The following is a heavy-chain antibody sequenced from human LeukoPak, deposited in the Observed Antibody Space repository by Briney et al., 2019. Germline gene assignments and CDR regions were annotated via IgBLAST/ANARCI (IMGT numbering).Heavy chain of an antibody. Sequence: GGSLRLSCAASGFTFSNAWMSWVRQAPGKGLEWVGRIKSKTDGGTTDYAASVKGRFTISRDDSKNTLYLQMNSLKTEDTAVYYCTTTEGMVELEPFDYWGQGTLVTVSS. CDR2: IKSKTDGGTT. D-gene: IGHD1-7*01. CDR1: GFTFSNAW. J-gene: IGHJ4*02. V-gene: IGHV3-15*01. CDR3: TTTEGMVELEPFDY.